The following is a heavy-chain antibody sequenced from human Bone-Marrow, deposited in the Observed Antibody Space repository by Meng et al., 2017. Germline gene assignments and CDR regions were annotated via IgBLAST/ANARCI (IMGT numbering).Heavy chain of an antibody. J-gene: IGHJ4*02. CDR1: GGSISSSDW. Sequence: QVKPQESGPRLVKPSGTLSLTCVVSGGSISSSDWWSWVRQPPGKGLEWIGEIYHGGDTNYNPSLKSRVTIAIDKSKNQFSLKLSSVTAADTAVYYCASWIYSCGWQWGQGALVTVSS. CDR2: IYHGGDT. V-gene: IGHV4/OR15-8*02. D-gene: IGHD6-19*01. CDR3: ASWIYSCGWQ.